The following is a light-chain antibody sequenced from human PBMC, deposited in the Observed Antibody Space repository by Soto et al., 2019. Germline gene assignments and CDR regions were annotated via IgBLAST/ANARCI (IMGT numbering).Light chain of an antibody. J-gene: IGKJ3*01. Sequence: EIVLTQSPGTLSLFPGERATLSCRASQSVSSTYFAWYRQKPGQPPILLIYGASNRATGVPDRFSGSGSGPDFTLTISRLEPEDFAVYYCQQYISSPPGFTFGPGTTVEIK. CDR1: QSVSSTY. CDR3: QQYISSPPGFT. V-gene: IGKV3-20*01. CDR2: GAS.